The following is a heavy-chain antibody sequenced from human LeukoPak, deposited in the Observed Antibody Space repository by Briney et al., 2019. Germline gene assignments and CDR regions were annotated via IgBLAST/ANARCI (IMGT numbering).Heavy chain of an antibody. Sequence: KVSCKASGYTFTSYWIGWVRQMPGKGLEWMGIIYPGDSDTRYSPSFQGQVTISADKSISTAYLQWSSLKASDTAMYYCARHGTSNYYDSALANWGQGTLVTVSS. CDR2: IYPGDSDT. CDR3: ARHGTSNYYDSALAN. V-gene: IGHV5-51*01. CDR1: GYTFTSYW. J-gene: IGHJ4*02. D-gene: IGHD3-10*01.